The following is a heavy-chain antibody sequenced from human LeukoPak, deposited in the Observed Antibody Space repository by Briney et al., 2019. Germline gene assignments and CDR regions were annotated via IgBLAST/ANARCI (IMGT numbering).Heavy chain of an antibody. D-gene: IGHD3-22*01. CDR3: ARGDDSSGQVDY. CDR1: GFIFSTYA. V-gene: IGHV3-30-3*01. CDR2: ISYDGSSK. J-gene: IGHJ4*02. Sequence: GGSLRLSCAASGFIFSTYAMHWVRQAPGKGLEWVAIISYDGSSKYYANSVKGRFTISRDNSKSTLYLQMNSLRPEDTAVYYCARGDDSSGQVDYWGQGTLVTVSS.